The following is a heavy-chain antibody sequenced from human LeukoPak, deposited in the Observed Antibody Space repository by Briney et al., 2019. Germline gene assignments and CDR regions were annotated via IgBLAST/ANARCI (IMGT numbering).Heavy chain of an antibody. CDR2: IYYSGST. CDR1: GGSISSYY. D-gene: IGHD3-3*01. V-gene: IGHV4-59*01. CDR3: ASHGYDFWSGHLYNNDMDV. J-gene: IGHJ6*02. Sequence: SETLSLTCTVSGGSISSYYWSWIRQPPGKGLEWIGYIYYSGSTNYNPSLKSRVTISVDTSKNQFSLKLSSVTAADTAVYYCASHGYDFWSGHLYNNDMDVWGQGTTVTVSS.